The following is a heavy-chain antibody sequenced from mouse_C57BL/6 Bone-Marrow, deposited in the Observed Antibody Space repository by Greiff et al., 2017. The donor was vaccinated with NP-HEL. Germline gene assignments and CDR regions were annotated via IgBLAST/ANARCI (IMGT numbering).Heavy chain of an antibody. CDR3: ARDSNYEDFDY. Sequence: EVKLVESGPELVKPGASVKISCKASGYSFTGYYMNWVKQSPEKSLEWIGEINPSTGGTTYNQKFKAKATLTVDKSSSTAYMQLKSLTSEDSAVYYGARDSNYEDFDYWGQGTTLTVSS. D-gene: IGHD2-5*01. J-gene: IGHJ2*01. CDR2: INPSTGGT. V-gene: IGHV1-42*01. CDR1: GYSFTGYY.